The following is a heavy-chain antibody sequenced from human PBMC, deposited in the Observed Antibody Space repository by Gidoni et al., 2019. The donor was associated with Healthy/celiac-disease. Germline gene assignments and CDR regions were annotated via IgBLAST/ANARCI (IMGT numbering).Heavy chain of an antibody. CDR3: TRVKAVSWGIAVAGRGKSDGDDFDY. V-gene: IGHV3-49*05. CDR2: IRSKAYGGTT. CDR1: GFTFGDYA. J-gene: IGHJ4*02. Sequence: EVQLVEAGGGLVKPGRSLRLSCTASGFTFGDYAMSWFRQAPGKGLEWVGFIRSKAYGGTTEYAASVKGRFTISRDDSKSIAYLQMNSLKTEDTAVYYCTRVKAVSWGIAVAGRGKSDGDDFDYWGQGTLVTVSS. D-gene: IGHD6-19*01.